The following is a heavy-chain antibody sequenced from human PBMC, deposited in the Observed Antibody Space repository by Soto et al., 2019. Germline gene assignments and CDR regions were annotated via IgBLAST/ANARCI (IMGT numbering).Heavy chain of an antibody. D-gene: IGHD3-16*01. CDR2: ISSSSSTK. J-gene: IGHJ3*02. CDR3: ARVKRWGTPFDAFDI. CDR1: GVTFNSYN. V-gene: IGHV3-48*01. Sequence: GGSLRLSCAASGVTFNSYNMNCVRQAPGKGLEWVSYISSSSSTKYYADSVKGRFTISRDNAKNSLYLQMNSLRAEDTAVYYCARVKRWGTPFDAFDIWGQGTMVTVSS.